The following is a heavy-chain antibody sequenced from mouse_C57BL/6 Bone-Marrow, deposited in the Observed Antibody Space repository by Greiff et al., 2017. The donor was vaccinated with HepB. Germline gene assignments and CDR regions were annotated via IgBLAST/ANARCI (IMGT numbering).Heavy chain of an antibody. CDR1: GYNFTNYW. CDR2: IYPGGGYT. V-gene: IGHV1-63*01. CDR3: ARLAWFAY. Sequence: VQLQQSGAELVRPGTSVKMSCKASGYNFTNYWIGWAKQRPGHGLEWIGDIYPGGGYTNYNEKFKGKTTLTADKTSSTAYMQLSSLTCEDSAVYYCARLAWFAYWGQGTLVTVSA. J-gene: IGHJ3*01.